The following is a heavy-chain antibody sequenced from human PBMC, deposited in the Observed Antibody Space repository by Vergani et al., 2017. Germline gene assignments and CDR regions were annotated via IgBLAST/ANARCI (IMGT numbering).Heavy chain of an antibody. D-gene: IGHD3-22*01. J-gene: IGHJ1*01. CDR3: AKDRRLRDSSGYYLQH. V-gene: IGHV3-43*01. Sequence: EVQLVESGGVVVQPGGSLRLSCAASGFTFDDYTMHWVRQAPGKGLEWVSLISWDGGSTYYADSVKGRFTISRDNSKNSLYLQMNSLRTEDTALYYCAKDRRLRDSSGYYLQHWGQGTLVTVSS. CDR1: GFTFDDYT. CDR2: ISWDGGST.